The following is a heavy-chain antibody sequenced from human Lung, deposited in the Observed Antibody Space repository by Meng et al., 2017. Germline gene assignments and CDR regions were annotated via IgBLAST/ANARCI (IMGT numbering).Heavy chain of an antibody. Sequence: GVEDEEQRASLYVSCYRSGYDFPHDGIHRVALAPGQGLDWMGRIDPKSSDPHYAQRFQGRVTMTGDTSISTAYMELSGLRSDDTAMYYCARDEDISAAGKLFGDYWGQGTLVTVSS. CDR1: GYDFPHDG. V-gene: IGHV1-2*06. CDR2: IDPKSSDP. CDR3: ARDEDISAAGKLFGDY. D-gene: IGHD6-13*01. J-gene: IGHJ4*02.